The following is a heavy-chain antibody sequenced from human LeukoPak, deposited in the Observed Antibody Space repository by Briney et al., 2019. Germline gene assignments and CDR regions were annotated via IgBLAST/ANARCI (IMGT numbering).Heavy chain of an antibody. CDR1: GGSFSGYY. V-gene: IGHV4-34*01. D-gene: IGHD3-22*01. J-gene: IGHJ4*02. CDR3: ARSVDSSGYYYLSSPYDY. CDR2: INHSGST. Sequence: SETLSLTCAVYGGSFSGYYWSWIRQPPGKGLEWIGEINHSGSTNYNPSLKSRVTISVDTSKNQFSLKLSSVTAADTAVYYCARSVDSSGYYYLSSPYDYWGQGTLVTVSS.